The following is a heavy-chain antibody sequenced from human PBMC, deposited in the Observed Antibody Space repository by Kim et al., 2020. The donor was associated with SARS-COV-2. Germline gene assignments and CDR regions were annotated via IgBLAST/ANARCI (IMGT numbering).Heavy chain of an antibody. J-gene: IGHJ6*02. D-gene: IGHD6-19*01. Sequence: GGSLRLSCSASGFTFNTYPMHWVRQAPGKGLEYVSAIRSNGGDTFHADSVKGRFTISRDNSKNTLYLQMSSLRAGDTAVYYCVKGGYNSGLSYARLDVWGRGTAVTVSS. V-gene: IGHV3-64D*09. CDR3: VKGGYNSGLSYARLDV. CDR2: IRSNGGDT. CDR1: GFTFNTYP.